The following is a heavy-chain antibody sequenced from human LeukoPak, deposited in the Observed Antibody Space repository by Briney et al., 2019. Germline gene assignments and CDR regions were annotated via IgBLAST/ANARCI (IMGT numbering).Heavy chain of an antibody. D-gene: IGHD3-10*01. CDR2: IYPGDSDT. CDR3: ARLIMVRGASDYYYYYMDV. J-gene: IGHJ6*03. V-gene: IGHV5-51*01. Sequence: RGESLKISCKGSGYSFTSYWIGWVRQMPGKGLEWMGIIYPGDSDTRYSPSFQGQVTISADKSISTAYLQWSSLKASDTAMYYCARLIMVRGASDYYYYYMDVWGKGTTVTVSS. CDR1: GYSFTSYW.